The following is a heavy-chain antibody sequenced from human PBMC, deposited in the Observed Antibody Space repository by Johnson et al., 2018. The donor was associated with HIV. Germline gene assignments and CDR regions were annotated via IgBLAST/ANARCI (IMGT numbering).Heavy chain of an antibody. CDR2: IKSKTDGGTT. CDR1: GFTFSNAW. Sequence: VQLVESGGGVVQPGRSLRLSCAASGFTFSNAWMSWVRQAPGKGLEWVGRIKSKTDGGTTDYAAPVKGRFTISRDDSKNTLYLQMNSLKTEDTAVYYCTTYSMIHAFDIWGQGSMVTVSS. CDR3: TTYSMIHAFDI. D-gene: IGHD6-13*01. J-gene: IGHJ3*02. V-gene: IGHV3-15*01.